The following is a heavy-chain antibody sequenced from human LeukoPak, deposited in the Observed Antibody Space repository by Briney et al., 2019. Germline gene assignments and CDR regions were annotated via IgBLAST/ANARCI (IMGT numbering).Heavy chain of an antibody. J-gene: IGHJ5*02. CDR2: IDPSDSYT. CDR1: GYSFTSNW. V-gene: IGHV5-10-1*01. CDR3: ARQPEGTWFDP. D-gene: IGHD1-1*01. Sequence: PGEPLKISCKGSGYSFTSNWISWVRQRPGKGLEWMGRIDPSDSYTNYSPSFQGHVTISADKSISTAYLQWSSLKASDTAMYYCARQPEGTWFDPWGQGTLVTVSS.